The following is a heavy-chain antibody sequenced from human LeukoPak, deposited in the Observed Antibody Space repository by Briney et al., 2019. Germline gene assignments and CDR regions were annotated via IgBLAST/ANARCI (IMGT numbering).Heavy chain of an antibody. D-gene: IGHD2-15*01. CDR1: GFTVSSNY. V-gene: IGHV3-66*01. CDR3: ARERVYCSGSSCVYYFDY. Sequence: PGGSLRLSCAASGFTVSSNYMNWVRQAPGKGLEWVSVIYSGGSTYYADSVKGRFTISRDNSKNTLYLQMNSLRAEDTAVYYCARERVYCSGSSCVYYFDYWGQGTLVTVSS. J-gene: IGHJ4*02. CDR2: IYSGGST.